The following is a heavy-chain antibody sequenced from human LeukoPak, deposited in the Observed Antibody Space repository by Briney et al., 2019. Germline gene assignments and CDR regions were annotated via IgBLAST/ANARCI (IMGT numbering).Heavy chain of an antibody. J-gene: IGHJ5*02. Sequence: SKTLSLTCTVSGGSISSYYWSWIRQPPGKGLEWIGTIYYSGTTYYNPSLKSRVTISIDTSKNHFSLKLNSVTAADTAVYYCARRTGSRLPNWFDPWGQGTLVTVSS. CDR2: IYYSGTT. V-gene: IGHV4-59*04. CDR1: GGSISSYY. D-gene: IGHD3-10*01. CDR3: ARRTGSRLPNWFDP.